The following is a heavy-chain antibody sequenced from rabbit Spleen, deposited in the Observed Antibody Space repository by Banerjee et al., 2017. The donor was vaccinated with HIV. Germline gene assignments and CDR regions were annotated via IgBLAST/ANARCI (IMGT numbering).Heavy chain of an antibody. Sequence: QEQLVESGGGLVQPEGSLTLTCKASGFSFGHRDVMWWVRQAPGKGLEWIACINAATAKPVDATWAKGRFTISRTSSTTVTLRMTSLTAAETATDFCARDLVAVIGWNFNLWGPGTLVTVS. CDR3: ARDLVAVIGWNFNL. D-gene: IGHD1-1*01. V-gene: IGHV1S45*01. CDR2: INAATAKP. CDR1: GFSFGHRDV. J-gene: IGHJ4*01.